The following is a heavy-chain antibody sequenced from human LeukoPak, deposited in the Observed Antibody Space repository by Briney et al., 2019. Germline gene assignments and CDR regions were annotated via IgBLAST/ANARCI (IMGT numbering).Heavy chain of an antibody. CDR2: IYYSGST. CDR3: ARDTYGDWYFDL. Sequence: SETLSLTCTVSGGSISSYYWSWIRQPPGKGLEWIGYIYYSGSTNYNPSLKSRVTISVDTSKNQFPLKLSSVTAADTAVYYCARDTYGDWYFDLWGRGTLVTVSS. D-gene: IGHD3-10*01. V-gene: IGHV4-59*13. J-gene: IGHJ2*01. CDR1: GGSISSYY.